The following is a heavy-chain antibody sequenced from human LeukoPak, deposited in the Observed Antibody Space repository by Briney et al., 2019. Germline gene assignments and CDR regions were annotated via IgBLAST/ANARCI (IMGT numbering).Heavy chain of an antibody. D-gene: IGHD1-14*01. J-gene: IGHJ5*02. CDR2: VHYSGSS. CDR1: GDSVSSYY. CDR3: ARGSTGQYDP. Sequence: SETLSLTCSVSGDSVSSYYWSWIRQSPGKGLEWIGYVHYSGSSNSNPSLKSRVTTSVDTSRNQFSLKLSSVTAADTAVYYCARGSTGQYDPWRQGILVTVSS. V-gene: IGHV4-59*02.